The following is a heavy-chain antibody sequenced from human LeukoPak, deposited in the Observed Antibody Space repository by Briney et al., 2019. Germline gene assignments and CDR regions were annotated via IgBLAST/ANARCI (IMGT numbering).Heavy chain of an antibody. Sequence: SETLSLTCAVYGGSFNGYYWSWIRQPPGKGLEWIGEINHSGSTNFNPSLKSQVTITIDTSKNQFSLKLSSVTAADTAVYYCAREWLLRPSYFDYWGQGTLVTVSS. CDR2: INHSGST. CDR3: AREWLLRPSYFDY. CDR1: GGSFNGYY. V-gene: IGHV4-34*01. J-gene: IGHJ4*02. D-gene: IGHD3-22*01.